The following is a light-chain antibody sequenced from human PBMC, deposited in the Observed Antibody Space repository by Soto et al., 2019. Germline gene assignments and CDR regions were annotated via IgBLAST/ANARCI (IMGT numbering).Light chain of an antibody. Sequence: EIVMTQSPATLSVSPGEGATLSCKASHNFYKNLAWYQQRPGQPPRLLIYDASTRATGISARFSGSGYGTEFTLTISSLQSEDFAVYFCQQCRNWPLTFGGGTKVEIK. CDR2: DAS. CDR1: HNFYKN. V-gene: IGKV3-15*01. J-gene: IGKJ4*01. CDR3: QQCRNWPLT.